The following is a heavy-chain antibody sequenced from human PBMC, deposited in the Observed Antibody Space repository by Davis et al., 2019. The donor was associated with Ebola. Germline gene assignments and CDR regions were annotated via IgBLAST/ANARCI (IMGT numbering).Heavy chain of an antibody. CDR1: VITFSSYA. J-gene: IGHJ4*02. V-gene: IGHV3-23*01. CDR3: AKDVEDIVVVVAATLDY. CDR2: ISGSGGST. Sequence: GESLKISCADSVITFSSYAMTWVRQAPGKGLEWVSAISGSGGSTYYADSVKGRFTISRDNSKNTLYLQMNSLRAEDTAVYYCAKDVEDIVVVVAATLDYWGQGSLVTVSS. D-gene: IGHD2-15*01.